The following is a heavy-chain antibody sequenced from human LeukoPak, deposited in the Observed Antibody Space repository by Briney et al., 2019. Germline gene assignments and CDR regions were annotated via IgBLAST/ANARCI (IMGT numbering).Heavy chain of an antibody. Sequence: SETLSLTCTVSGGSISSTYCYWGWIRQPPGKGLEWIGSIYYTGSTYYNPSLKSRVTISIDTSKNQFSLKLSSVTAADTAVYYCARRGDYWGQGTLVTVSS. J-gene: IGHJ4*02. V-gene: IGHV4-39*01. CDR2: IYYTGST. D-gene: IGHD3-16*01. CDR1: GGSISSTYCY. CDR3: ARRGDY.